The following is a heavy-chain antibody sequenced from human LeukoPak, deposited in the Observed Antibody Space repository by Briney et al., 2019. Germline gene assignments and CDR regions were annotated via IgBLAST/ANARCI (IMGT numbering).Heavy chain of an antibody. D-gene: IGHD3-10*01. J-gene: IGHJ6*03. V-gene: IGHV3-30*04. CDR3: AKDNYYGSGSRYMDV. CDR1: GFTFSSYA. CDR2: ISYDGSNK. Sequence: GGSLRLSCAASGFTFSSYAMHWLRQAPGKGLEWVAIISYDGSNKYYADSVKGRFTISRDNSKNTLSLQMNSLRAEDTAVYYCAKDNYYGSGSRYMDVWGKGTTVTISS.